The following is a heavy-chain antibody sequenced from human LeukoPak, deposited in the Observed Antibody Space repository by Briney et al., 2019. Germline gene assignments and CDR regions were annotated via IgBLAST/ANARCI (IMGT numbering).Heavy chain of an antibody. D-gene: IGHD6-6*01. CDR3: ATALLLRLSIAARRGAFDI. J-gene: IGHJ3*02. V-gene: IGHV1-24*01. CDR2: FDPENGET. Sequence: ASVKVSCKISGETLTESAIHWVRQAPGKGLEWMGGFDPENGETVYAQKFQGRVTLTEDTSIDAAYMELSSLRSEDTAVYYCATALLLRLSIAARRGAFDIWGQGTMVTVSS. CDR1: GETLTESA.